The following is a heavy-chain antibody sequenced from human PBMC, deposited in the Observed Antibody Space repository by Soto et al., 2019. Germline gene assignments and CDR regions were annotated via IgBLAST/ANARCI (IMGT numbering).Heavy chain of an antibody. V-gene: IGHV4-59*08. CDR2: IYYSGST. D-gene: IGHD2-2*01. CDR1: GGSISSYY. J-gene: IGHJ6*03. Sequence: QVQLQESGPGLVKPSETLSLTCTVSGGSISSYYWSWIRQPPGKGLEWIGYIYYSGSTNYNPSLKSRVTISVDTSKNQFSLKLSSVTAADTDVYYCARRVVVVPAAPIRAYYYYYYMDVWGKGTTVTVSS. CDR3: ARRVVVVPAAPIRAYYYYYYMDV.